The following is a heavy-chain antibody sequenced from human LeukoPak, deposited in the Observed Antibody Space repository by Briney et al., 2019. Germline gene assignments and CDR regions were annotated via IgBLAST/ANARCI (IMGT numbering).Heavy chain of an antibody. J-gene: IGHJ4*02. Sequence: GASVKVSCKTSGYTFTSYDINWVRQATGQGLEWMGWITPKSGATYYQQKFQGRVTMTRDTSISTAYMELSRLRSDDTAVYYCARGRDDYNFDYWGQGTLVTVSS. CDR2: ITPKSGAT. D-gene: IGHD5-24*01. CDR3: ARGRDDYNFDY. CDR1: GYTFTSYD. V-gene: IGHV1-2*02.